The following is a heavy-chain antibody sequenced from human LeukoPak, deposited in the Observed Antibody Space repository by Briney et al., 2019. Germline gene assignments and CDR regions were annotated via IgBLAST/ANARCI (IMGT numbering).Heavy chain of an antibody. CDR1: GGSISSYY. CDR2: IYTSGST. Sequence: TTSETLSLTCTVSGGSISSYYWSWIRQPAGKGLEWFGRIYTSGSTNYNPSLKSRVTMLVDTSKNQFSLKLSSVTAADTAVYYCARDFYCSSSTCNNWFDPWGQGTLVTVSS. V-gene: IGHV4-4*07. D-gene: IGHD2-2*01. J-gene: IGHJ5*02. CDR3: ARDFYCSSSTCNNWFDP.